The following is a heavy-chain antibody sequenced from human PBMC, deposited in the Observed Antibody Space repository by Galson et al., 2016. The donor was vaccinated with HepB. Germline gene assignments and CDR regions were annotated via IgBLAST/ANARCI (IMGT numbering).Heavy chain of an antibody. Sequence: QSGAEVKKPGESLRISCYLSGASVTNSWISWVRQVPGKGLEWMGRVDATNSYTFYSPSFQGPVTISADKSINTAYLQWSSLKPSETAIYFCAETVLTAVGDWFDPWGQGTLVTVSS. J-gene: IGHJ5*02. V-gene: IGHV5-10-1*01. CDR1: GASVTNSW. CDR2: VDATNSYT. CDR3: AETVLTAVGDWFDP. D-gene: IGHD7-27*01.